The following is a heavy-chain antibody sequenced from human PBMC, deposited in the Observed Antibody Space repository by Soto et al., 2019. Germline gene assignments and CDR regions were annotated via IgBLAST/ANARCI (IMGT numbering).Heavy chain of an antibody. V-gene: IGHV2-70*13. CDR3: ARIHGHSGNYDLDC. CDR2: IDWADDK. D-gene: IGHD5-12*01. J-gene: IGHJ4*02. CDR1: GFSLTTSGMC. Sequence: SGPTLVNPTQTLTLTCTFSGFSLTTSGMCVSWIRQPPGKALEWLALIDWADDKYYSTSLKTRLTISKDTSKNQVVLTMTNVDPVETATHYCARIHGHSGNYDLDCWGQGNLVTVSS.